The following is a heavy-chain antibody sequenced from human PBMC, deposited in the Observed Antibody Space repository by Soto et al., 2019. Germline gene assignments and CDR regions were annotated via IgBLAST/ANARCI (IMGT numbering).Heavy chain of an antibody. CDR2: ISGSGGST. V-gene: IGHV3-23*01. CDR3: AKDGNGYYYFDY. J-gene: IGHJ4*02. Sequence: EVQLLESGGGLVQPGGSLRLSCAASGFTFSSYAMSWVRQAPGKGLEWVSAISGSGGSTYYADSVKGRFTISRDNSKNTLYLQMISLRAEDTAVYYCAKDGNGYYYFDYWGQGTLVTVSS. CDR1: GFTFSSYA. D-gene: IGHD3-3*01.